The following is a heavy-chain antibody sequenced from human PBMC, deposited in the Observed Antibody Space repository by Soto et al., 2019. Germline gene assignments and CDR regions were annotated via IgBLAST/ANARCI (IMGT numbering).Heavy chain of an antibody. V-gene: IGHV3-48*01. D-gene: IGHD3-10*01. CDR2: ISSSSSTI. J-gene: IGHJ5*02. CDR3: ARDEGALGVRLLPGRYNWLDP. CDR1: GFTFSSYS. Sequence: EVQLVESGGGLVQPGGSLRLSCAASGFTFSSYSMNWVRQAPAKGLEWASYISSSSSTIYYADSVKGRFTISRDNVKNSLYLQMNSLSAEDTAVYYCARDEGALGVRLLPGRYNWLDPWGQGTLVTVST.